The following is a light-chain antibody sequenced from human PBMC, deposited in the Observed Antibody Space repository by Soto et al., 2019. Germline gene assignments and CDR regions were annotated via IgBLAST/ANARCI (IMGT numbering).Light chain of an antibody. V-gene: IGLV1-40*01. CDR3: QSYDSSLSVYV. J-gene: IGLJ1*01. Sequence: QSVLTQPPSVSGAPGQRITISCTGSSSNIGAGYDVHWYQQLPGTAPKLLIYGNSNRPSGVPDRFSGSKSGTSASLPITGLPAEDEADYYCQSYDSSLSVYVFGTGTKVTVL. CDR1: SSNIGAGYD. CDR2: GNS.